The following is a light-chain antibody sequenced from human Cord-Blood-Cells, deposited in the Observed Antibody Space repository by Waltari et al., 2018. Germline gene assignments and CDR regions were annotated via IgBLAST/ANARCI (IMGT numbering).Light chain of an antibody. CDR3: SSYTSSSTYV. CDR1: RSDVGGYNY. V-gene: IGLV2-14*01. CDR2: DVS. J-gene: IGLJ1*01. Sequence: QSALTQPASVSGSPGQSITLSCTGTRSDVGGYNYVSWYQQHPGKAPKLMIYDVSNRPSGVSNRFSGSKSGNTASLTISGRQAEDEADYYCSSYTSSSTYVFGTGTKVTVL.